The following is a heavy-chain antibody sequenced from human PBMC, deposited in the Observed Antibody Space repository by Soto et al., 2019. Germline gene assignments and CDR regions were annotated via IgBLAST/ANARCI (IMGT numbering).Heavy chain of an antibody. CDR1: GXTLTTYS. CDR2: INKNGFTI. D-gene: IGHD6-19*01. J-gene: IGHJ4*02. CDR3: ARGAVTGTSLFDY. V-gene: IGHV3-48*02. Sequence: GSLRLSCAVSGXTLTTYSMNWVRQAPGKGLEWISFINKNGFTIYYADSVKGRLTISRDYAKNSLYLQMDSLRHEDTAVYYCARGAVTGTSLFDYWGLGTLVTVSS.